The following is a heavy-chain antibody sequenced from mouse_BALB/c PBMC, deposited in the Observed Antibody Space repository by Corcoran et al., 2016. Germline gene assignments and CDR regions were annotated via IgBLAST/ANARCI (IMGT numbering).Heavy chain of an antibody. J-gene: IGHJ4*01. Sequence: EVKLLESGGGLVQPGGSLKLSCAASGFDFSRYWMSWVRQVPGKGLGWIGEINPDSRTINYSPSLKDKFISSRDNAKNTLYLQMSKVRSEDTALYYCAKCGYYGAMVYWGQGTSVTVSA. CDR3: AKCGYYGAMVY. CDR2: INPDSRTI. CDR1: GFDFSRYW. V-gene: IGHV4-1*02. D-gene: IGHD2-3*01.